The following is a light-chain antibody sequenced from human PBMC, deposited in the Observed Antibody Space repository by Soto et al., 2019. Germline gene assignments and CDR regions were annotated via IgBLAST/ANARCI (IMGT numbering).Light chain of an antibody. CDR2: AAS. V-gene: IGKV1-39*01. CDR1: QSISVY. Sequence: DIQMTQSPSSLSVSIGDIITITCRSSQSISVYLNWYQKKPGTPPKLLIYAASNLQSGVPSRFIGRGSGTDFTLTISSLQPEDFASYYCQQTYRIPYTFGQGTNLEI. J-gene: IGKJ2*01. CDR3: QQTYRIPYT.